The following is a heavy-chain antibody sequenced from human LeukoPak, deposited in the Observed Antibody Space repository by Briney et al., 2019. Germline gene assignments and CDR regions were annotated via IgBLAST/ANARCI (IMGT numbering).Heavy chain of an antibody. V-gene: IGHV1-2*06. CDR2: INPNSGGT. D-gene: IGHD4-11*01. CDR1: GYTFTGYY. Sequence: GASVKVSCKASGYTFTGYYMNWVRQAPGQGLEWMGRINPNSGGTKYARKFQGRVTMTRDTSINTAYMELSRLRSDDTAVYYCAREDSNPKYYYYYGMDVWGQGTTVTVSS. CDR3: AREDSNPKYYYYYGMDV. J-gene: IGHJ6*02.